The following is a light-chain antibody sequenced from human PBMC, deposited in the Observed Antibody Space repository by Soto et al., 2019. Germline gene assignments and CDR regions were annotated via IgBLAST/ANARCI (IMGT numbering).Light chain of an antibody. CDR2: DTS. CDR1: QSLSSN. Sequence: ETVLTQSPATLSLSPGERATLSCRASQSLSSNVAWYQQRPRQAPRLLIYDTSSRATGIPARFSGSGSGTDFTLTISSLEPEDFAVYYCQQRSNWPITFGQGTRLEI. V-gene: IGKV3-11*01. J-gene: IGKJ5*01. CDR3: QQRSNWPIT.